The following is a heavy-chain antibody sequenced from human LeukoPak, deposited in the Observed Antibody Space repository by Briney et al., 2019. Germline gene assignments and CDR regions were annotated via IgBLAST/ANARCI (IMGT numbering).Heavy chain of an antibody. D-gene: IGHD1-26*01. Sequence: GGSLRLSCVASAFTFRSYGMHWVRQAPGKGLEWVAVISYDGSGQYYADSLKGRFTISRDTSKNTLFLQMNSLRAEDTAVYYCARIYSGSHYSWGQGTLVTISS. CDR1: AFTFRSYG. J-gene: IGHJ4*02. CDR2: ISYDGSGQ. CDR3: ARIYSGSHYS. V-gene: IGHV3-30*03.